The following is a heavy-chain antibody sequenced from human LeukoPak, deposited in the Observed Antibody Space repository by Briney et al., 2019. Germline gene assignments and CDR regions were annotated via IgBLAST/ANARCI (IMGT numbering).Heavy chain of an antibody. J-gene: IGHJ4*02. CDR2: INPSGGST. V-gene: IGHV1-46*01. CDR1: GYTFTSYY. CDR3: ARDLERSYYFDY. D-gene: IGHD5-24*01. Sequence: ASVKVSCKASGYTFTSYYMHWVRQAPGQGLEWMGIINPSGGSTSYAQKFQGRVTMTRDMSTSTVCMELSSLRSEDTAVYYCARDLERSYYFDYWGQGTLVTVSS.